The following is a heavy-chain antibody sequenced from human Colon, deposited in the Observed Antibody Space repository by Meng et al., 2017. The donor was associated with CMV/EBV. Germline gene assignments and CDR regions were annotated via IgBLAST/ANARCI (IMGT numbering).Heavy chain of an antibody. V-gene: IGHV3-48*03. CDR2: ITRSATTK. J-gene: IGHJ4*02. D-gene: IGHD6-19*01. CDR3: ARDMDGTSASYDF. CDR1: GGSVSSDIHY. Sequence: LSLTCTVSGGSVSSDIHYWSWVRQAPGKGLEWVSYITRSATTKHYAASVKGRFTISRDDAERSLFLHMDSLRAEDTAVYYCARDMDGTSASYDFWGQGTLVTVSS.